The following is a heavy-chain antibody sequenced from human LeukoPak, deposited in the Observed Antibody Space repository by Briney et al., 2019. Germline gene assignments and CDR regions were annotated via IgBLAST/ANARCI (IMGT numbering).Heavy chain of an antibody. CDR3: AKARNSDYRFGFDI. Sequence: GGSLRLSCAASGFTFSTYAMSWVRQAPGKGLEWVSGISGSGGSTYYADSVKGRFTFFGDNSRNTLYLQMSSLRVEDTAVYYCAKARNSDYRFGFDIWGQGTMVTVSS. J-gene: IGHJ3*02. V-gene: IGHV3-23*01. CDR2: ISGSGGST. CDR1: GFTFSTYA. D-gene: IGHD4-11*01.